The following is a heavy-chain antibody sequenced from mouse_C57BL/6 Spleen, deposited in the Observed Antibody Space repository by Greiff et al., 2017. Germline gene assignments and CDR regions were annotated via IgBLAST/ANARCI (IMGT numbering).Heavy chain of an antibody. CDR3: ARQGVGRHFYAMDY. V-gene: IGHV1-69*01. CDR2: IDPSGSYT. Sequence: VQLQQSGAELVMPGASVKLSCKASGYTFTSYWMHWVKQRPGQGLEWIGEIDPSGSYTNYNNKFKGKSTLTVDKSSSTAYMHLSSLTSEDSAVYYCARQGVGRHFYAMDYWGQGPSVTVSS. D-gene: IGHD1-1*02. J-gene: IGHJ4*01. CDR1: GYTFTSYW.